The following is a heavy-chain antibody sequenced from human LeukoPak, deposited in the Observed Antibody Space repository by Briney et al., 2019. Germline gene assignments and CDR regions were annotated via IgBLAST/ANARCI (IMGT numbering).Heavy chain of an antibody. CDR1: GFTFSDYS. Sequence: GGSLRLSCTSSGFTFSDYSLNWVRQAPGKELEWIASVGGTSAYIHYADSVRGRFTISRDNAENSVYLLMNSLSAEDTSVYYCARGSGPNSYWYFDLWGRGTLVTVSS. J-gene: IGHJ2*01. V-gene: IGHV3-21*01. D-gene: IGHD6-19*01. CDR3: ARGSGPNSYWYFDL. CDR2: VGGTSAYI.